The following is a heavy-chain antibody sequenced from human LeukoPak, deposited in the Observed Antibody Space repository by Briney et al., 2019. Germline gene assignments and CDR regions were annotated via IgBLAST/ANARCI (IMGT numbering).Heavy chain of an antibody. CDR1: GFPFSSYA. V-gene: IGHV3-64D*09. CDR3: VKAVGAKGDYYYYYGMDV. CDR2: ISDSGGST. D-gene: IGHD1-26*01. Sequence: PGGSLRLSCSASGFPFSSYAMHWVRQAPGKGLVYVSAISDSGGSTYYADSVKGRFTISRDNSKNTLYLQMSSLRAEDTAVYYCVKAVGAKGDYYYYYGMDVWGQGTTVTVSS. J-gene: IGHJ6*02.